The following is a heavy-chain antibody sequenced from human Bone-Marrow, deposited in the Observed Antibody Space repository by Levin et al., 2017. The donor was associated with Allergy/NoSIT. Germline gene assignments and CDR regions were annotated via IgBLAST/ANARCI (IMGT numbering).Heavy chain of an antibody. D-gene: IGHD3-22*01. CDR1: GGTFNNYA. J-gene: IGHJ6*02. V-gene: IGHV1-69*01. Sequence: KISCKASGGTFNNYAINWVRQAPGQGLEWVGGIIPLFGTTNNAQRFQGRVTITADESTSTAYMELSSLRSEDTAVYYCAKSVVGGPNFYYGMDVWGQGTTVTVSS. CDR2: IIPLFGTT. CDR3: AKSVVGGPNFYYGMDV.